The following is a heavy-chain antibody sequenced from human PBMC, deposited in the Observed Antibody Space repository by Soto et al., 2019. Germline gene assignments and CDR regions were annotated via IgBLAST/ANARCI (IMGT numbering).Heavy chain of an antibody. J-gene: IGHJ3*02. CDR3: AKDRSSVTPDAFDI. V-gene: IGHV3-23*01. Sequence: PGGSLRLSCAASGFTFSNDGISWVRQAPGKGLEWVSRIRGSAARTYYADSVKGRLSISRANSKNTLYLQMNSLRAEDTAVFYCAKDRSSVTPDAFDIWGQGTMVTVS. CDR2: IRGSAART. D-gene: IGHD4-17*01. CDR1: GFTFSNDG.